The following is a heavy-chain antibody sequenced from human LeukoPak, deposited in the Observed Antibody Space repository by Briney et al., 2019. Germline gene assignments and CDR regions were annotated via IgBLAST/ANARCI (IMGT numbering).Heavy chain of an antibody. Sequence: SETLSLTCTVSGGSISSYYWSWIRQPAGKGLESIGHISTSGSTYYNPSLKSRVTISVDTSKNQFSLKLSSVTAADTAVYYCARDFSNYVPGYFDYWGQGTLVTVSS. CDR1: GGSISSYY. CDR3: ARDFSNYVPGYFDY. V-gene: IGHV4-4*07. J-gene: IGHJ4*02. D-gene: IGHD4-11*01. CDR2: ISTSGST.